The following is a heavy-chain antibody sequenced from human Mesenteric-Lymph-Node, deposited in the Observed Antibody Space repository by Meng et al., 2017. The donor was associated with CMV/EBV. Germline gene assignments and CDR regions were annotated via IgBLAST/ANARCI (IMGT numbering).Heavy chain of an antibody. V-gene: IGHV4-59*01. CDR3: GRGDTQRSFDV. CDR1: GGSISSYY. CDR2: IYYSGST. Sequence: SETLSLTCTVSGGSISSYYWSWIRQPPGKGLEWIGYIYYSGSTNYNPSLKSRVTISVDTSNNQFSLKLSSVTAADTVVYYCGRGDTQRSFDVWGQGTMVTVSS. J-gene: IGHJ3*01. D-gene: IGHD5-24*01.